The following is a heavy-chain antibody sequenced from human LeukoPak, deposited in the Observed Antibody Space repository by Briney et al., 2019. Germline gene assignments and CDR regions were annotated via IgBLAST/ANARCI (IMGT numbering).Heavy chain of an antibody. CDR2: IGGGGSTT. D-gene: IGHD3-22*01. CDR3: ARQTDSSGFFSDY. J-gene: IGHJ4*02. Sequence: GGSLRLSCAASGFTFSSYEMNWGRQAPGKGLEWVSYIGGGGSTTYYADSVKGRFTISRDNAQNSLYLQMTSLRAEDTAIYYCARQTDSSGFFSDYWGQGTLVTVSS. CDR1: GFTFSSYE. V-gene: IGHV3-48*03.